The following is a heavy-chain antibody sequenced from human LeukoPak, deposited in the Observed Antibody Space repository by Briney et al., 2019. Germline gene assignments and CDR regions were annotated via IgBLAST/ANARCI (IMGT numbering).Heavy chain of an antibody. D-gene: IGHD4-11*01. CDR2: IKHGGSEK. J-gene: IGHJ4*02. V-gene: IGHV3-7*03. CDR1: EFTFSSYW. Sequence: GSLRLSCAAPEFTFSSYWMSWVRQPPGSGLEWVATIKHGGSEKYYGDSVKGRFTLSRDNAYNSLYLQMNSLRAEDTAVYYCARGLLGAVTTFDYWGQGTLVTVSS. CDR3: ARGLLGAVTTFDY.